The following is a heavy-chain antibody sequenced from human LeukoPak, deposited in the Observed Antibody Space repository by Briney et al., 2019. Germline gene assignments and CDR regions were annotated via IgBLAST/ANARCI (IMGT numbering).Heavy chain of an antibody. J-gene: IGHJ3*02. V-gene: IGHV3-21*06. CDR2: ISSRGSYT. CDR1: GFSLNNYN. CDR3: ARIAAFDI. Sequence: PGVSLRLSCAASGFSLNNYNKNWAREAPGGGLEWVSYISSRGSYTYYADSVKGRFTISRDNAKNSLYLQMHSLRAEDTAEYYCARIAAFDIWGQGTMVTVSS. D-gene: IGHD2-21*01.